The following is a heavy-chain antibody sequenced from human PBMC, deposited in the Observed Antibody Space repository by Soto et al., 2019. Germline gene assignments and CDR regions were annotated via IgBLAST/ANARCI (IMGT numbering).Heavy chain of an antibody. V-gene: IGHV1-69*01. D-gene: IGHD3-22*01. Sequence: GASVQVSCKASGGTFGSYAIICVRQAPGQWLEWMGGIIPIFGTANYAQKFQGRVTITADESTSTAYMELSSLRSEDTAVYYCARHYYDSSGYYSGGAFDIWGQGTMVTVAS. CDR3: ARHYYDSSGYYSGGAFDI. J-gene: IGHJ3*02. CDR2: IIPIFGTA. CDR1: GGTFGSYA.